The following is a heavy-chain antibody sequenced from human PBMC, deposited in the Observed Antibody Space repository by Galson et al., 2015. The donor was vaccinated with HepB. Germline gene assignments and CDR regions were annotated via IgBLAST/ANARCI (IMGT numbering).Heavy chain of an antibody. CDR2: LYLDDDK. CDR3: SQANDMVRGVINPLYFDY. CDR1: GFSLSTSGVG. Sequence: PALVNPTQTLTLTCTFSGFSLSTSGVGVGWIRKPPGKALEWLAPLYLDDDKRYSPFLQSRLTITKDTSKNQVVLTMTNMDPVETATYYCSQANDMVRGVINPLYFDYWGQGTLATVSS. V-gene: IGHV2-5*02. D-gene: IGHD3-10*01. J-gene: IGHJ4*02.